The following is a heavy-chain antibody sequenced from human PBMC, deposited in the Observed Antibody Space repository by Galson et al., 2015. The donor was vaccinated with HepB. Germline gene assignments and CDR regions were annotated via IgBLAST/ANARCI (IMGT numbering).Heavy chain of an antibody. V-gene: IGHV1-69*13. CDR1: GGTFSSYA. D-gene: IGHD3-22*01. J-gene: IGHJ6*02. CDR2: IIPIFGTA. CDR3: ARGHSGYYGYYYYGMDV. Sequence: SVKVSCKASGGTFSSYAISWVRQAPGQGLEWMGGIIPIFGTANYAQKFQGRVTITADESTSTAYMELSSLRSEDTAVYYCARGHSGYYGYYYYGMDVWGQGTTVTVSS.